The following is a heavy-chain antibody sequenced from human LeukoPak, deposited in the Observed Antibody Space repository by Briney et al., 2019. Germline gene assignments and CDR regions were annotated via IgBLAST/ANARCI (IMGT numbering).Heavy chain of an antibody. Sequence: ASVKVSCKATSRISWVRQAPGQGLEWTGWSGTYGGDTYYAQKFQGRITVTTDTSTSTVYMELRNLRSDDTAVYYCARDLWNFYDDSGYNRDFDSWGQGTLVTVSS. V-gene: IGHV1-18*01. CDR2: SGTYGGDT. D-gene: IGHD3-22*01. CDR3: ARDLWNFYDDSGYNRDFDS. CDR1: TSR. J-gene: IGHJ5*01.